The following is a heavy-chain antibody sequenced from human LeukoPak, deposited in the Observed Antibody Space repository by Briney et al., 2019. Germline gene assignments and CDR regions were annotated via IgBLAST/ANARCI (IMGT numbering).Heavy chain of an antibody. V-gene: IGHV4-61*02. Sequence: SQTLSLTCTVSGGSISSGSYYWSWIRQPAGKGLEWIGRIYTSGSTNYNPSLKSRVTISVDTSKNQFSLKLSSVTAADTAVYYCARRAPYSSSSYYYYYMDVWGKGTTVTVSS. CDR3: ARRAPYSSSSYYYYYMDV. D-gene: IGHD6-6*01. CDR2: IYTSGST. CDR1: GGSISSGSYY. J-gene: IGHJ6*03.